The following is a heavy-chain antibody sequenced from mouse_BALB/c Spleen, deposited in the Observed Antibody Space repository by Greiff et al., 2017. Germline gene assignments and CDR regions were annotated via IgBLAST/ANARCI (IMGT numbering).Heavy chain of an antibody. V-gene: IGHV5-17*02. CDR2: ISSGSSTI. D-gene: IGHD2-1*01. CDR1: GFTFSSFG. CDR3: AKEVIYYGNYDAMDY. J-gene: IGHJ4*01. Sequence: EVKLVESGGGLVQPGGSRKLSCAASGFTFSSFGMHWVRQAPEKGLEWVAYISSGSSTIYYADTVKGRFTISRDNPKNTLFLQMTSLRSEDTAMYYCAKEVIYYGNYDAMDYWGQGTSVTVSS.